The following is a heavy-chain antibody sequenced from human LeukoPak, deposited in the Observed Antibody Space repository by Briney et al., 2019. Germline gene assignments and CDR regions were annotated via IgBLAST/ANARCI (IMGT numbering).Heavy chain of an antibody. Sequence: PSGTLSLTCTVFGGSMSNRYWGPWVRQTPGKGLEWIGNAYYSVSSTSNPSLRSRVSISVDTSKNQFSLKLRSVTAADTAVYYCARDRRSEDSYGSSGTFDIWGPGSVVTVSS. CDR1: GGSMSNRY. CDR2: AYYSVSS. CDR3: ARDRRSEDSYGSSGTFDI. V-gene: IGHV4-59*11. D-gene: IGHD5-18*01. J-gene: IGHJ3*02.